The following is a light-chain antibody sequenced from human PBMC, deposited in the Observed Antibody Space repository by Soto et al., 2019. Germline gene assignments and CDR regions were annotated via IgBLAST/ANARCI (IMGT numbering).Light chain of an antibody. Sequence: EIVLTQSPGTLSLSPGERATLSCRASQSVSSSYLAWYQQKPGQAPRLLIYGASSRATGIPDRFSGSGSGTDFTLTIRKLEPEDFEVYYCQKYGSSPRTFGQGTKVEI. CDR3: QKYGSSPRT. CDR1: QSVSSSY. CDR2: GAS. J-gene: IGKJ1*01. V-gene: IGKV3-20*01.